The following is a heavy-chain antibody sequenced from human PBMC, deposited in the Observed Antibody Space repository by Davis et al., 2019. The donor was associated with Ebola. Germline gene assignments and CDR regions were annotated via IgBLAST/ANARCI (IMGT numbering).Heavy chain of an antibody. CDR1: GFTFSAYS. V-gene: IGHV3-48*02. CDR3: AREYYGSSGYSRSFDY. J-gene: IGHJ4*02. CDR2: ISDSSTTI. Sequence: GGSLRLSCAASGFTFSAYSMNWVRQAPGKGLEWVSYISDSSTTIYYADSVKGRFTISRDNAKNSLYLQMNSLRDEDTAVYYCAREYYGSSGYSRSFDYWGQGSLVTVSS. D-gene: IGHD3-22*01.